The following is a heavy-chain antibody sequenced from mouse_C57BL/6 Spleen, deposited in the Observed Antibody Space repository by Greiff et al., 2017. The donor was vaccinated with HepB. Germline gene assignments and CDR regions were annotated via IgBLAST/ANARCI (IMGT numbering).Heavy chain of an antibody. D-gene: IGHD2-5*01. Sequence: VQLQQSGAELMKPGASVKLSCKATGYTFTGYWIEWVKQRPGHGLEWIGEILPGSGSTNYNEKFKGTATFTADTSSNTAYMQLISLTTEASAIYYCSLVFSNSWFAYWGQGTLVTVSA. CDR1: GYTFTGYW. CDR3: SLVFSNSWFAY. J-gene: IGHJ3*01. V-gene: IGHV1-9*01. CDR2: ILPGSGST.